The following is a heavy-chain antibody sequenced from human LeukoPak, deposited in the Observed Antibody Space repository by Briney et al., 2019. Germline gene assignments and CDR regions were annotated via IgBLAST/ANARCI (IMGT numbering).Heavy chain of an antibody. CDR2: IRYDGTNK. J-gene: IGHJ4*02. V-gene: IGHV3-30*02. CDR1: GFTFSSYG. D-gene: IGHD4-17*01. CDR3: AKDLTTVTTQGDY. Sequence: GGSLRLSCAASGFTFSSYGMHWVRQAPGKGLEWVTFIRYDGTNKYYADSVKGRFAISRDNSKNTLYLQMNSLRAEDTAVYYCAKDLTTVTTQGDYWGQGTLVTVSS.